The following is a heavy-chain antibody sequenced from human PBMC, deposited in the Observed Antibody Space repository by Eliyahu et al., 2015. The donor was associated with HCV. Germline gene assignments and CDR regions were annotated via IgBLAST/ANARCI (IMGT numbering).Heavy chain of an antibody. D-gene: IGHD4-17*01. Sequence: EVQLVESGGGLVQPGRSLRLSCAASGFTFDDYAMHWVRQAPGKGLEWVSGIXWNSGSIGYADSVKGRFTISRDNAKNSLYLQMNSLRAEDTALYYCAKGRDYGDYEGDAFDIWGQGTMVTVSS. J-gene: IGHJ3*02. CDR1: GFTFDDYA. CDR3: AKGRDYGDYEGDAFDI. CDR2: IXWNSGSI. V-gene: IGHV3-9*01.